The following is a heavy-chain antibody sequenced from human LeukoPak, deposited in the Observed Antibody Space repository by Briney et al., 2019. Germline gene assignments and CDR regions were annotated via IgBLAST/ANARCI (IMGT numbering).Heavy chain of an antibody. J-gene: IGHJ2*01. CDR2: ISGSGDYT. CDR3: AKRAMWDLYWYFDL. D-gene: IGHD1-26*01. Sequence: GGSLRLSCAASGFTFSSHGMSWVRQAPGKGLEWVSTISGSGDYTYYADSVKGRFTISRDNSKNTLYLQMNSLRAEDTAVYYCAKRAMWDLYWYFDLWGRGTLVTVSS. V-gene: IGHV3-23*01. CDR1: GFTFSSHG.